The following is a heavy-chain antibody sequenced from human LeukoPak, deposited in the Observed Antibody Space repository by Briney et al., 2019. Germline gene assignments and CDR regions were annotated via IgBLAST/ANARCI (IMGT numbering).Heavy chain of an antibody. J-gene: IGHJ4*02. Sequence: GGSLRLSCAASGFTFTSYAMSWVRQAPGKGLEWVSAISSSGGTANYADSVKGRFTISRDNSKNTLYLQMNSLRAEDTAVYYCAKHPRHCGVDCYSDFDYWGQGTLVTVSS. CDR1: GFTFTSYA. CDR2: ISSSGGTA. D-gene: IGHD2-21*02. CDR3: AKHPRHCGVDCYSDFDY. V-gene: IGHV3-23*01.